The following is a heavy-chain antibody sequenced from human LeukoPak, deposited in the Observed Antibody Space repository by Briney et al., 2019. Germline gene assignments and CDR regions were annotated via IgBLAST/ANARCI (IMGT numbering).Heavy chain of an antibody. CDR1: GCSISSGNY. Sequence: SETLSLTCAVSGCSISSGNYWGWIQQPPGKGLERIGSIYHSGSTYYNPSLKSRVTISVDTSKNQFSLKLSSVTAADTAVYYCAKRYYEANAFDIWGQGTMVTVSS. CDR2: IYHSGST. V-gene: IGHV4-38-2*01. D-gene: IGHD3-3*01. CDR3: AKRYYEANAFDI. J-gene: IGHJ3*02.